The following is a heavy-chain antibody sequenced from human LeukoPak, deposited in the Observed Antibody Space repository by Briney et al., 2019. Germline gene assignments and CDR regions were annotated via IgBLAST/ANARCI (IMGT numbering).Heavy chain of an antibody. CDR1: GFTFSNAW. D-gene: IGHD2-2*01. CDR2: IKSKTDGGTT. CDR3: TTDIVVVPAAGFDWFDP. V-gene: IGHV3-15*01. J-gene: IGHJ5*02. Sequence: GGSLRLSCAASGFTFSNAWMSWVRQAPGKGLEWVGRIKSKTDGGTTDYAATVKGRFTISRDDSKTTLYLQMNSLKTEDTAVYYCTTDIVVVPAAGFDWFDPWGQGPLVTVSS.